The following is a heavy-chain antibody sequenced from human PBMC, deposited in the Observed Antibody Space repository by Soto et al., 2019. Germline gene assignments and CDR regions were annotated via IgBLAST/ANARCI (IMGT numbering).Heavy chain of an antibody. CDR3: ARVGMVATPVRYMDV. CDR1: DGSISNYY. Sequence: PSETLSLTCTVSDGSISNYYWSWIRQPPGKGLEWIGCLYYSGNTSYNPSLKSRVTISVDTSKNQFSLKLSSVTAADTAVYYCARVGMVATPVRYMDVWGKGTTVTVSS. CDR2: LYYSGNT. D-gene: IGHD5-12*01. V-gene: IGHV4-59*01. J-gene: IGHJ6*03.